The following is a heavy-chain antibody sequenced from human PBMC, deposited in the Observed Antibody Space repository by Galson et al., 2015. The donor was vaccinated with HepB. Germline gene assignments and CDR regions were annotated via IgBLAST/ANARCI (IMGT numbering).Heavy chain of an antibody. CDR1: GGTFSSYA. CDR3: ATYYYDSSGYLLYFQH. J-gene: IGHJ1*01. D-gene: IGHD3-22*01. Sequence: SVKVSCKASGGTFSSYAISWVRQAPGQGLEWMGGIIPIFGTANYAQKFQGRVTITADESTSTAYMELSSLRSEDTAVYYCATYYYDSSGYLLYFQHWGQGTLVTVSS. V-gene: IGHV1-69*13. CDR2: IIPIFGTA.